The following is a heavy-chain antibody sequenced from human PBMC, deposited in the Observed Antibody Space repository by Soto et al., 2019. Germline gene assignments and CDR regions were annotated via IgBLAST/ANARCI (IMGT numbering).Heavy chain of an antibody. V-gene: IGHV1-69*01. CDR1: GGTFSNFA. Sequence: QVQLVQSGPEVKKPGSSVKVSCEASGGTFSNFAVNWVRQAPGQGLEWVGGIIPLFNVAKYARKFEGRVTIVADDSTSNAYMDLSSVRSVDTAVYYCAASGRDVLGYDYKDTEGLDIWGQGTMVTVSS. J-gene: IGHJ3*02. CDR3: AASGRDVLGYDYKDTEGLDI. CDR2: IIPLFNVA. D-gene: IGHD4-4*01.